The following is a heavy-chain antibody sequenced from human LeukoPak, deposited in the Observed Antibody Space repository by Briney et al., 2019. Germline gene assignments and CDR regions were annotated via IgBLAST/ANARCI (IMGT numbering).Heavy chain of an antibody. Sequence: PSETLSLTCTVSGGSISSYYWSWIRQPAGKGLEWIGRIYTSGSTNYNPSLKSRVTMSVDTSKNQFSLKLSSVTAADTAVYYCARVPCSGGSCYLIDPWGQGTLVTVSS. V-gene: IGHV4-4*07. CDR2: IYTSGST. CDR1: GGSISSYY. J-gene: IGHJ5*02. CDR3: ARVPCSGGSCYLIDP. D-gene: IGHD2-15*01.